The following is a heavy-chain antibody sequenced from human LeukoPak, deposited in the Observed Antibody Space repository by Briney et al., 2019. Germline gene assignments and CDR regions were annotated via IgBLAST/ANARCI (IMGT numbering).Heavy chain of an antibody. CDR2: IIPIFGTA. Sequence: SVKVSCKASGGTFSSYAISWVRQAPGQGLEWMGGIIPIFGTANYAQKFQGRVTITADKSTSTAYMELSSLRSEDTAVYYCAREDYFCSGGSCYDRMDYWGQGTLVTVSS. CDR3: AREDYFCSGGSCYDRMDY. CDR1: GGTFSSYA. J-gene: IGHJ4*02. D-gene: IGHD2-15*01. V-gene: IGHV1-69*06.